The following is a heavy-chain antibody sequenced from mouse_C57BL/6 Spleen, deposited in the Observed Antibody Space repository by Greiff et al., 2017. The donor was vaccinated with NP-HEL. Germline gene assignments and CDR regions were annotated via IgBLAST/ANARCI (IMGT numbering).Heavy chain of an antibody. V-gene: IGHV1-42*01. J-gene: IGHJ2*01. CDR2: INPSTGGT. D-gene: IGHD2-3*01. Sequence: VQLQQPGPELVKPGASVKISCKASGYSFTGYYMNWVKQSPEKSLEWIGEINPSTGGTTYNQKFKAKATLTVDKSSSTAYMQLKSVTSEDSAVYYGGRGYYPWGQGTTLTVSS. CDR1: GYSFTGYY. CDR3: GRGYYP.